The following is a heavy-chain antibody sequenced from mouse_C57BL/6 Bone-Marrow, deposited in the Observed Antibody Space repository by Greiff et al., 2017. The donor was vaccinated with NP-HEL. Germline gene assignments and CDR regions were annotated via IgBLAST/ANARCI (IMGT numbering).Heavy chain of an antibody. CDR3: TRSPYGFYAMDY. J-gene: IGHJ4*01. V-gene: IGHV1-5*01. CDR2: IYPGNSDT. CDR1: GYTFTSYW. D-gene: IGHD2-2*01. Sequence: VQLQQSGTVLARPGASVKMSCKTSGYTFTSYWMHWVKQRPGQGLEWIGAIYPGNSDTSYNQKFKGKAKLTAVTSASTAYMELSSLTNEDSAVYYCTRSPYGFYAMDYWGQGTSVTVSS.